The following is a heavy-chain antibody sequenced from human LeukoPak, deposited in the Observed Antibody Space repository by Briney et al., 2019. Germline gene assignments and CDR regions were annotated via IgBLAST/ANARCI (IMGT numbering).Heavy chain of an antibody. V-gene: IGHV3-23*01. CDR2: ISGSGGST. CDR3: AKDISSTYEVIYSDY. J-gene: IGHJ4*02. D-gene: IGHD2-8*01. Sequence: GGSLRLSCAASGFTFSSYAMSWVRQAPGKGLEWVSAISGSGGSTYYAYSVKGRFTISRDNSKNTLYLQLNSLRAEDTAVYYCAKDISSTYEVIYSDYWGQGTLVTVSS. CDR1: GFTFSSYA.